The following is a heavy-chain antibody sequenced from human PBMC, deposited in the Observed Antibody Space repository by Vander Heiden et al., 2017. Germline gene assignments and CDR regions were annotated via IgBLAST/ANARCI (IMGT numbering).Heavy chain of an antibody. V-gene: IGHV4-39*01. CDR1: GASISFSSYY. J-gene: IGHJ4*02. Sequence: QLQLQDSAPGLVKPSETLSLTCSVPGASISFSSYYWGWIRQPPGKGLEWIGNIFYRGNTYYNSSLRSRVTISVDTSENQFSLSLSSMTAADTAVYYCVRAQDEYRGSWYGLSEFYWGQGALVTVSP. CDR3: VRAQDEYRGSWYGLSEFY. CDR2: IFYRGNT. D-gene: IGHD6-13*01.